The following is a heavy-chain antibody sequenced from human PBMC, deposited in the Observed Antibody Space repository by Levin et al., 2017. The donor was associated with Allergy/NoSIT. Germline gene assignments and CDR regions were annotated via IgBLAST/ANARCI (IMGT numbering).Heavy chain of an antibody. CDR2: INTNTGNP. J-gene: IGHJ5*02. Sequence: ASVKVSCKASGYIFTNYHMNWVRQAPGQGLEWMGSINTNTGNPTFAQGFTGRFVFSLDTSVSTAYLHISNLRAEDTAVYYCARDVGSYEGSGSWWFDPWGQGTHVTVSS. D-gene: IGHD3-16*01. CDR1: GYIFTNYH. V-gene: IGHV7-4-1*02. CDR3: ARDVGSYEGSGSWWFDP.